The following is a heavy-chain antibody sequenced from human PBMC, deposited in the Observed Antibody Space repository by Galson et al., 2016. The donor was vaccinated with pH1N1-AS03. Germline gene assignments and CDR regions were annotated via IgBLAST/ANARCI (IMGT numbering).Heavy chain of an antibody. J-gene: IGHJ6*02. Sequence: ETLSLTCSVSGAPITSGSHYWTWIRQLPGKGLEWIGYIYYSGTTKLNPSLATRVTMSVDRSKSQFSLNLMSVTAADTAVYYCARDGQLWPHYYPLDVWGQGTTVTVS. CDR1: GAPITSGSHY. CDR3: ARDGQLWPHYYPLDV. CDR2: IYYSGTT. D-gene: IGHD3-22*01. V-gene: IGHV4-61*01.